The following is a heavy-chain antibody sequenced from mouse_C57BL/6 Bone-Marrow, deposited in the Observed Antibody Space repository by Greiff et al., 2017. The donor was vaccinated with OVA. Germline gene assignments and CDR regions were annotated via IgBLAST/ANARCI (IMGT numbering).Heavy chain of an antibody. CDR3: TNIWYHDY. CDR1: GYTFTDYE. CDR2: IDPETGGT. Sequence: QESGAELVRPGASVTLSCKASGYTFTDYEMHWVKQTPVHGLEWIGAIDPETGGTAYNQKFKGKAILTADKSSSTAYMELRSLTSEDSAVYYCTNIWYHDYWGQGTTLTVSS. J-gene: IGHJ2*01. V-gene: IGHV1-15*01. D-gene: IGHD2-1*01.